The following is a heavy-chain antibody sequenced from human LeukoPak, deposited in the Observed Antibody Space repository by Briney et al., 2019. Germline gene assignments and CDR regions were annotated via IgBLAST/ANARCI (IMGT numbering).Heavy chain of an antibody. Sequence: GGSLRLSCAAPGFTFSSYAMSWVRQAPGKGLEWVSAISGSGGSTYYADSVKGRFTISRDNSKNTLYLQMNSLRAEDTAVYYCAKDGRVTMIVVVTYFDYWGQGTLVTVSS. CDR3: AKDGRVTMIVVVTYFDY. CDR2: ISGSGGST. V-gene: IGHV3-23*01. CDR1: GFTFSSYA. D-gene: IGHD3-22*01. J-gene: IGHJ4*02.